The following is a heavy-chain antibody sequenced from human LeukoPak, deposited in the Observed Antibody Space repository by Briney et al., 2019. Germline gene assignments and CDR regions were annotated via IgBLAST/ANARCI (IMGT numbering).Heavy chain of an antibody. CDR2: IYYSGST. CDR1: GASISGWY. CDR3: ARGRTSGQFDS. J-gene: IGHJ4*02. V-gene: IGHV4-59*01. Sequence: PSETLSLTCTVSGASISGWYWSWIRQPPGKGLEWIGYIYYSGSTNYNPSLKSRVTISVDTSKNQFSLKLSSVTAADTALYFCARGRTSGQFDSWGQGTLVTVSS. D-gene: IGHD2-2*01.